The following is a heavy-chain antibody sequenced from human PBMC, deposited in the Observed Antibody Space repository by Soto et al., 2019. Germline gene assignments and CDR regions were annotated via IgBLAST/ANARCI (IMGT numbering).Heavy chain of an antibody. J-gene: IGHJ3*01. V-gene: IGHV3-23*01. CDR1: GYPFGDYA. Sequence: EVQLLESGGDLVHPGGTLILSCVGSGYPFGDYAMRWVRQAPGKGLEWVSAIGPFEAHAPAYAASVKGQFTISRDNSRNILFPQMTNLRAGDTGVYYCARDAIPYNGRDDAFDLWGQGTVVTVSS. CDR3: ARDAIPYNGRDDAFDL. CDR2: IGPFEAHAP. D-gene: IGHD2-8*01.